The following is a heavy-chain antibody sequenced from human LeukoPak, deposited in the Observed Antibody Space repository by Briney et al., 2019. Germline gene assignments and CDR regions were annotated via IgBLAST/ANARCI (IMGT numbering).Heavy chain of an antibody. Sequence: PGGSLRLSCAASGSGFIFSNYGMRWVRQAPGKGLEWVSAISGTGASTYYADSVKGRCIVSRDNSKKTLHLQMNNLRAEDTAVYYCARAFCVGECFVLHIFFDSWGQGTLVTVSS. CDR1: GSGFIFSNYG. J-gene: IGHJ4*02. V-gene: IGHV3-23*01. CDR3: ARAFCVGECFVLHIFFDS. CDR2: ISGTGAST. D-gene: IGHD2-21*01.